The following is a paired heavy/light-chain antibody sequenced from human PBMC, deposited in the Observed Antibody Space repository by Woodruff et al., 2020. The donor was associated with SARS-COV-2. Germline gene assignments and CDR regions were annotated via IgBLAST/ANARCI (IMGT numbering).Light chain of an antibody. J-gene: IGKJ2*01. Sequence: DIQMTQSPSSLSASVGDRVTITCQASQGITKFLNWYQQKPGKAPKLLIYDASNLETGVPSRFSGSGSGTDFTFTISSLQAEDVATYYCQQYDSLGTFGQGTKLEIK. CDR3: QQYDSLGT. CDR1: QGITKF. V-gene: IGKV1-33*01. CDR2: DAS.
Heavy chain of an antibody. CDR1: GFTFSNAW. CDR2: IKRKTDGGTA. D-gene: IGHD4-17*01. V-gene: IGHV3-15*07. J-gene: IGHJ6*03. CDR3: TTIATGGDYVWRADSRYMDV. Sequence: EVQLVESGGDLVKPGGSLILSCAASGFTFSNAWMNWVRQAPGKGLEWVGRIKRKTDGGTADYAAPVKGRCTISRDDSKNTLYLQMNSLKTEDTAVYYCTTIATGGDYVWRADSRYMDVWGKGTTVTVSS.